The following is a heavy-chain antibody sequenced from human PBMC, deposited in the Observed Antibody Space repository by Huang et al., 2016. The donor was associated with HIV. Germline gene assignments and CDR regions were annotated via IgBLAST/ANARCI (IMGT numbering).Heavy chain of an antibody. V-gene: IGHV4-39*01. CDR2: IYYSGGT. J-gene: IGHJ3*02. D-gene: IGHD3-10*01. CDR1: GGSISSSSYS. Sequence: QLQLQESGPGLVKPSETLSLTCTVSGGSISSSSYSGAWIHQPPGKGLECIGSIYYSGGTYYNPSLKSRVTISVDTSKNQFSLKLSSVTAADTAVYYCARLSIGATFGFDIWGQGTMVTVSS. CDR3: ARLSIGATFGFDI.